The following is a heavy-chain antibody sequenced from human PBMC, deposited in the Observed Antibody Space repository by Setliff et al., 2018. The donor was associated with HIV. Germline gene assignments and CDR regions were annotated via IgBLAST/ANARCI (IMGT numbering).Heavy chain of an antibody. V-gene: IGHV1-2*02. Sequence: ASVKVSCKASGYTFTTNYIHWARQAPGQGLEWMGWINPNSGGTNYAQKFQGRVTMTRDTSIYTAYMELSRLRSDDTALCYCARAYTSGWYLELGLSYFDSWGQGTLVTVSS. CDR1: GYTFTTNY. J-gene: IGHJ4*02. CDR2: INPNSGGT. D-gene: IGHD6-19*01. CDR3: ARAYTSGWYLELGLSYFDS.